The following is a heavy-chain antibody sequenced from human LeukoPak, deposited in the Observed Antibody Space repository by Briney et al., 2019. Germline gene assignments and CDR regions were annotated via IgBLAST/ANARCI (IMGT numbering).Heavy chain of an antibody. V-gene: IGHV3-48*03. CDR3: ARDFGARGWFDP. Sequence: PGGSRRLSCAASGFTFSSYEMNWVRQAPGKGLEWVSYISSSGSTIYYADSVKGRFTISRDNAKNSLYLQMNSLRAEDTAVYYCARDFGARGWFDPWGQGTLVTVSS. J-gene: IGHJ5*02. CDR1: GFTFSSYE. CDR2: ISSSGSTI. D-gene: IGHD3-10*01.